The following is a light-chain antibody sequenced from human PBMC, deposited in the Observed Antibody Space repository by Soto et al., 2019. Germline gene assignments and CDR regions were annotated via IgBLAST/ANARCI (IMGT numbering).Light chain of an antibody. V-gene: IGKV3-15*01. CDR1: QSVFSS. J-gene: IGKJ1*01. CDR2: GSA. Sequence: IVMTHSPATLSVSPWEGSTLSCRASQSVFSSLAWYQQRPGQAPRLLIYGSATRATGIPDRFSGSGSGTEFTLTISSLQSEDSAVYYCQQYHSWPAFGQGTKV. CDR3: QQYHSWPA.